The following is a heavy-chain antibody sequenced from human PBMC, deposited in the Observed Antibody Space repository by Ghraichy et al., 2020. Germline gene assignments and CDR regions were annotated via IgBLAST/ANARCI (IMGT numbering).Heavy chain of an antibody. V-gene: IGHV3-21*01. CDR3: ARDPLIVAAAGTIVDY. CDR1: GFTFSSYS. CDR2: ISSSSSYI. J-gene: IGHJ4*02. D-gene: IGHD6-13*01. Sequence: GGSLRLSCAASGFTFSSYSMNWVRQAPGKGLEWVSSISSSSSYIYYADSVKGRFTISRDNAKNSLYLQMNSLRAEDTAVYYCARDPLIVAAAGTIVDYWGQGTLVTVSS.